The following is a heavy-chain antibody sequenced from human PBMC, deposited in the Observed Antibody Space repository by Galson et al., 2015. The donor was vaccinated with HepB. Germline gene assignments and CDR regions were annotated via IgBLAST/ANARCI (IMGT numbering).Heavy chain of an antibody. CDR3: AADGGDSSSSGGELGYGMDV. CDR2: IVVGSGNT. J-gene: IGHJ6*02. V-gene: IGHV1-58*01. D-gene: IGHD6-6*01. Sequence: SVKVSCKASGFTFTSSAVQWVRQARGQRLEWIGWIVVGSGNTNYAQKFQERVTITRDMSTSTAYMELSSLRSEDTAVYYCAADGGDSSSSGGELGYGMDVWGQGTTVTVSS. CDR1: GFTFTSSA.